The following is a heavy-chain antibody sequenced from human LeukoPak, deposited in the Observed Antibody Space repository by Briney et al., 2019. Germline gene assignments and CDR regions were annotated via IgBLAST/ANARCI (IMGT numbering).Heavy chain of an antibody. Sequence: PGRSLRLSCPASGFTLSSYTMPWVRQAPGKGLEWVAVMSYDANNTFYTDSVTGRFTISRDNTKNSMYLRMNSLRAADTAMSYCASLSAGVRYWGQGTLVTVSS. CDR1: GFTLSSYT. CDR2: MSYDANNT. J-gene: IGHJ4*02. D-gene: IGHD3-10*01. V-gene: IGHV3-30-3*01. CDR3: ASLSAGVRY.